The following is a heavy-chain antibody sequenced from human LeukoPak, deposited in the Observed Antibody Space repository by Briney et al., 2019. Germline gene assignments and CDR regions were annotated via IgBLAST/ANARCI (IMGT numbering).Heavy chain of an antibody. CDR2: IYYSGST. V-gene: IGHV4-59*12. CDR3: AREAYSSSSDY. Sequence: SETLSLTCTVSGGSISSYYWSWIRQPPGKGLEWIGYIYYSGSTNYNPSLKSRVTISVDTSKNQFSLKLSSVTAADTAVYYCAREAYSSSSDYWGQGTLVTVSS. CDR1: GGSISSYY. D-gene: IGHD6-6*01. J-gene: IGHJ4*02.